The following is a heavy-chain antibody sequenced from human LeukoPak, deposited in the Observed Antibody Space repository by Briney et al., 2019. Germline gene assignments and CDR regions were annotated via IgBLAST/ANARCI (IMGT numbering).Heavy chain of an antibody. Sequence: KTGGSLRLSCGASGFTFSSYSMSWVRQAPGKGLEWVSSISSSSTYIYYVDSVKGRFTISRDDAKNSLYLQMNSLRAEDTALYYCARDSGDSSSWYYFDYWGQGTLVTVSS. CDR3: ARDSGDSSSWYYFDY. J-gene: IGHJ4*02. CDR1: GFTFSSYS. CDR2: ISSSSTYI. V-gene: IGHV3-21*01. D-gene: IGHD6-13*01.